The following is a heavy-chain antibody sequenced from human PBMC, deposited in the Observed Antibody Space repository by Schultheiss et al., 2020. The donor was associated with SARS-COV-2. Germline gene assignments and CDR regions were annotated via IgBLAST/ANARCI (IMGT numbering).Heavy chain of an antibody. V-gene: IGHV4-31*03. CDR1: GGSISSSSYY. Sequence: SETLSLTCTVSGGSISSSSYYWGWIRQPPGKGLEWIGYIYYSGSTYYNPSLKSRVTISVDTSKNQFSLKLSSVTAADTAVYYCARGQNPGTNWFDPWGQGTLVTVSS. CDR3: ARGQNPGTNWFDP. CDR2: IYYSGST. D-gene: IGHD1-1*01. J-gene: IGHJ5*02.